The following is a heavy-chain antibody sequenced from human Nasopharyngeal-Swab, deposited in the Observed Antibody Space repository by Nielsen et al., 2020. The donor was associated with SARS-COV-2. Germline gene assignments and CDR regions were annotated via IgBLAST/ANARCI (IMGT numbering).Heavy chain of an antibody. J-gene: IGHJ4*02. D-gene: IGHD6-19*01. CDR2: IKQDGSEK. CDR1: GFTFSGYS. CDR3: ARDSSGWYPDLDY. Sequence: GGSLRLSCAASGFTFSGYSMSWVRQAPGKGLEWVANIKQDGSEKYYVDSVEGRFTISRDSAKNSLFLQMNSLRAEDTAVYYCARDSSGWYPDLDYRGQGTLVTVSS. V-gene: IGHV3-7*01.